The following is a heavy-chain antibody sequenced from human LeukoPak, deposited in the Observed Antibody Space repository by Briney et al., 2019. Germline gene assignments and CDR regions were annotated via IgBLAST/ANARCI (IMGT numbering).Heavy chain of an antibody. CDR2: VWLDGSNK. CDR3: ARESSLRYFDY. D-gene: IGHD3-9*01. J-gene: IGHJ4*02. CDR1: GXSFSSYG. Sequence: GRSLRLSCAASGXSFSSYGVHWVRQAPGKGLEWVGVVWLDGSNKYYGDSVKGRFTISRDNSKNALYLQMNSLRVEDTAVYFCARESSLRYFDYWGQGTLVTVSS. V-gene: IGHV3-33*01.